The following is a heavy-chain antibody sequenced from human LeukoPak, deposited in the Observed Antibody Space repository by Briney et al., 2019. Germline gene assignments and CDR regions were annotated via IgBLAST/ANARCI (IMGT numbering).Heavy chain of an antibody. CDR1: GFTLSSHW. CDR2: INKDGSST. J-gene: IGHJ4*02. D-gene: IGHD3-10*01. CDR3: AKDLFGGITVLRGTIY. V-gene: IGHV3-74*01. Sequence: PGGSLRLSCAASGFTLSSHWMHWVRQGPGKGLVWVSRINKDGSSTTYADSVKGRFTISRDNSKNTLYLQMNSLRAEDTAVYYCAKDLFGGITVLRGTIYWGQGTPVTVSS.